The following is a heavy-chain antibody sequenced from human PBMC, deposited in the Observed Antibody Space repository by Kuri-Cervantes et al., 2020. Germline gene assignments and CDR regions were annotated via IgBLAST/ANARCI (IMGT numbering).Heavy chain of an antibody. CDR2: ISSSSSTI. J-gene: IGHJ4*02. Sequence: GGSLRLSCAASGFSFSFYSMNWVRQAPGKGLEWVSYISSSSSTIYYADSVKGRFTISRDNAKNSLYLQMNSLRAEDTAVYYCASDYGGKGDYWGQGTLVTVSS. CDR1: GFSFSFYS. D-gene: IGHD4-23*01. V-gene: IGHV3-48*01. CDR3: ASDYGGKGDY.